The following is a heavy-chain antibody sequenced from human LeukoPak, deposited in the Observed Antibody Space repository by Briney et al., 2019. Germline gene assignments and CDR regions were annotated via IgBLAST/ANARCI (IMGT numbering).Heavy chain of an antibody. J-gene: IGHJ6*02. D-gene: IGHD2-2*01. V-gene: IGHV3-21*01. CDR3: ARDNPYQLLYYYYGMDV. Sequence: PGGSLRLSCAASGFTFSSYSMNWVRQAPGKGLEWVSSISSSSSYIYYADSVKGRFTISRDNAKNSLYLQMNSLRAEDTAVYYCARDNPYQLLYYYYGMDVWGQGTTVTVSS. CDR1: GFTFSSYS. CDR2: ISSSSSYI.